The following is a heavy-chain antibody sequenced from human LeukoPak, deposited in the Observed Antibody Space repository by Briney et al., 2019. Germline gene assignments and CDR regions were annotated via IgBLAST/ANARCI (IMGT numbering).Heavy chain of an antibody. CDR1: GFTFNTYA. D-gene: IGHD3-10*01. CDR3: AKDFESGDYFDY. Sequence: GGSLRLSCAASGFTFNTYAMSWVRQAPGKGLEWVSGISGSGGSTYYADSVKGRFIISRDNSKYTLYLQMTSLRAEDTAVYYCAKDFESGDYFDYWGQGTLVTVSS. J-gene: IGHJ4*02. V-gene: IGHV3-23*01. CDR2: ISGSGGST.